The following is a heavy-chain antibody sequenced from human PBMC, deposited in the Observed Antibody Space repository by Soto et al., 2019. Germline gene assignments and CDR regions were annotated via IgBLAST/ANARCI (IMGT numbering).Heavy chain of an antibody. D-gene: IGHD1-26*01. CDR2: IYYSGST. CDR3: ARREIQGPIDY. CDR1: GGSISSSNW. V-gene: IGHV4-4*02. J-gene: IGHJ4*02. Sequence: SETLSLTCAVSGGSISSSNWLSWIRQPPGKGLEWIGSIYYSGSTYYNPSLKSRVTISVDTSKNQFSLKLTSVTAVDTAVYYCARREIQGPIDYWGQGTLVTVSS.